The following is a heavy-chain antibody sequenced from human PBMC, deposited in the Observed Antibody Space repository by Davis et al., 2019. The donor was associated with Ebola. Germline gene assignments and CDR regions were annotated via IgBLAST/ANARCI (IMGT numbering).Heavy chain of an antibody. Sequence: ASVKVSCKASGYTFTGYYMHWVRQVPGQGLEWMGRINPNSGGTSYAQKFQGRVTMTRDTSTSTVYMELSSLRSEDTAVYYCARSPGGSGSYHDHFYYYGLDVWGKGTTVTVSS. CDR3: ARSPGGSGSYHDHFYYYGLDV. J-gene: IGHJ6*04. CDR1: GYTFTGYY. CDR2: INPNSGGT. D-gene: IGHD1-26*01. V-gene: IGHV1-2*06.